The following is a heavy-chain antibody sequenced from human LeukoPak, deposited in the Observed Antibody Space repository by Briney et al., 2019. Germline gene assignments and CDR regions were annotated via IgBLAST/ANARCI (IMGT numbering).Heavy chain of an antibody. Sequence: EASVKVSCKASGGTFSSYAISWVRQAPGQGLEWMGGIIPIFGTANYAQKFQGRVTITADESTSTAYMELSSLRSEDTAVYYCARERVAGTFRTLGGYWGQGTLVTVSS. CDR1: GGTFSSYA. CDR3: ARERVAGTFRTLGGY. D-gene: IGHD6-19*01. V-gene: IGHV1-69*13. CDR2: IIPIFGTA. J-gene: IGHJ4*02.